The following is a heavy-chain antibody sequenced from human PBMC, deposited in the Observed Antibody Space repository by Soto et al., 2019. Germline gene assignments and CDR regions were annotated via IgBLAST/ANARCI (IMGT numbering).Heavy chain of an antibody. CDR3: ARGCNWLDY. Sequence: EVQLVESGGDLIQPGGSLRLSCAAAGFTVSSNYMTWVRQAPGKGLEWVSVIYSGGSTYYADSVKGRFTISRDNSKNTLDLQMNRLRAEDTGVYYCARGCNWLDYWGQGALVTVSS. V-gene: IGHV3-53*01. CDR2: IYSGGST. CDR1: GFTVSSNY. D-gene: IGHD1-20*01. J-gene: IGHJ4*02.